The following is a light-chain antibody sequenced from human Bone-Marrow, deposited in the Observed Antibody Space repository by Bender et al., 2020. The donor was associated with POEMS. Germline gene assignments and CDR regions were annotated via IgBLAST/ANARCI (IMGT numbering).Light chain of an antibody. CDR1: SDDVANYNF. CDR2: EVS. CDR3: CSYAGSSTWV. V-gene: IGLV2-23*02. J-gene: IGLJ3*02. Sequence: QSALTQPASVSGSPGQSITISCTGTSDDVANYNFVSWYQQHPGKVPKLMIYEVSKRPSGLSNRFSGSKSGNTASLTISGLQAEDEADYYCCSYAGSSTWVFGGGTELTVL.